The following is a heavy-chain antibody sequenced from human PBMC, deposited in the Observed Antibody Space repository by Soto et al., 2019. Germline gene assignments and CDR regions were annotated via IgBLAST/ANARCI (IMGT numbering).Heavy chain of an antibody. J-gene: IGHJ4*02. CDR3: ARNHGGGAAPPFDN. D-gene: IGHD1-26*01. CDR1: GGSISSSSYY. Sequence: SETLSLTCTVSGGSISSSSYYWGWIRQPPGKGLEWIGSIYYSGSTYYNPSLKSRVTISVDTSKNQFSLKLSSVTAADTAVYYCARNHGGGAAPPFDNWGQGTLATASP. V-gene: IGHV4-39*01. CDR2: IYYSGST.